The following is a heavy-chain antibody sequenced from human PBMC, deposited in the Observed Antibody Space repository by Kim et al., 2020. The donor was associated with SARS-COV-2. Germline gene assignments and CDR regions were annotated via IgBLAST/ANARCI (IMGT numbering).Heavy chain of an antibody. V-gene: IGHV4-34*01. CDR1: GGSFSGYY. Sequence: SETLSLTCAVYGGSFSGYYWSWIRQPPGKGLEWIGEINHSGSTNYNPSLKSRVTISVDTSKNQFSLKLSSVTAADTAVYYCAREIIQLWRTRGHFDYWGQGTLVTVSS. CDR3: AREIIQLWRTRGHFDY. CDR2: INHSGST. D-gene: IGHD5-18*01. J-gene: IGHJ4*02.